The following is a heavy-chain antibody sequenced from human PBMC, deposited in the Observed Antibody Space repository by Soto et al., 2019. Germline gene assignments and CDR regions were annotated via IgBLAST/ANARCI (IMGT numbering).Heavy chain of an antibody. J-gene: IGHJ4*02. CDR1: GFDFSDYV. V-gene: IGHV3-23*01. D-gene: IGHD4-17*01. CDR3: ARGGFHRYRRVDSCRDYAGL. CDR2: IDPRGATT. Sequence: EVQLLDSGGDLVQPGGSLRLSCAASGFDFSDYVMSWVRQVPGKGLERVSTIDPRGATTNYADSLRGRFTISRDNSDNTLHLHTNSLRADDTAIYYCARGGFHRYRRVDSCRDYAGLWGQGTLVTVSS.